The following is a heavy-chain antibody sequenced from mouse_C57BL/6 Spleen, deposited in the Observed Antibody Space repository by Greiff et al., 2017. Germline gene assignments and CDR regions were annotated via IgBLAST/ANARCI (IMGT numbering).Heavy chain of an antibody. D-gene: IGHD1-1*01. CDR3: ARDYGSSYSYFDY. CDR1: GYTFTDYN. V-gene: IGHV1-22*01. CDR2: INPNNGGT. J-gene: IGHJ2*01. Sequence: VQLQQSGPELVKPGASVKMSCKASGYTFTDYNMHWVKQSHGKSLEWIGYINPNNGGTSYNQKFKGKATLTVNKSSSTAYMELRSLTSEDSAVYYCARDYGSSYSYFDYWGQGTTLTVSS.